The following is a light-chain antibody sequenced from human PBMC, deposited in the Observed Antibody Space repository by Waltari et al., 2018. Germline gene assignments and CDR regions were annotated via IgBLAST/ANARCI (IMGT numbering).Light chain of an antibody. CDR2: EDT. CDR3: YSSDSTGLRV. CDR1: ELPRKY. Sequence: SYELTQTPSVSVSPGQTARITCSGHELPRKYAYWFQQKSGQAPRLVIYEDTKRTSGFPGRFSGSSSGTVATLTITGAQVDDEADYYCYSSDSTGLRVFGGGTTVVVL. V-gene: IGLV3-10*01. J-gene: IGLJ1*01.